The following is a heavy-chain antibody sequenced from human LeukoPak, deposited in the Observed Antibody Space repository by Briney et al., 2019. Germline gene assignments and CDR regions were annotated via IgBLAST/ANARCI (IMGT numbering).Heavy chain of an antibody. V-gene: IGHV4-30-4*08. J-gene: IGHJ6*03. CDR3: ARDLGSGSYPRYYYYMDV. CDR2: ISDSGST. Sequence: NPSETLSLTCTVSGGSINSGEYYWSWIRQPPGKGLEWIGYISDSGSTYYSPSLKSRVTISVDTSKNQFSLKLSSVTAADTAVYYCARDLGSGSYPRYYYYMDVWGKGTTVSVSS. D-gene: IGHD3-10*01. CDR1: GGSINSGEYY.